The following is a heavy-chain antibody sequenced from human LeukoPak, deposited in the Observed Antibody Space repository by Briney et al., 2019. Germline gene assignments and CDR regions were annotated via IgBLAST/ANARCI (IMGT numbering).Heavy chain of an antibody. D-gene: IGHD2-2*01. V-gene: IGHV4-34*01. CDR1: GGSLSGYY. CDR3: ARGRRIVVVPAADRLYYFDY. J-gene: IGHJ4*02. CDR2: INHSGST. Sequence: SETLSLTCAVYGGSLSGYYWSWIRQPPGKGLEWIGEINHSGSTNYNPSLKSRVTISVDTSKNQFSLKLSSVTAADTAVYYCARGRRIVVVPAADRLYYFDYWGQGTLVTVSS.